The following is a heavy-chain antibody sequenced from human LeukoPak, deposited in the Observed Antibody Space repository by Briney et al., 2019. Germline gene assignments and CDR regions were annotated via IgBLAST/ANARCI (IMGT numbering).Heavy chain of an antibody. CDR3: ATDGAGFDT. J-gene: IGHJ5*02. V-gene: IGHV3-11*01. Sequence: GGSLRLSCAASGFIFNDYYMSWIRQAPGKGLEWLSYINIGGTNTHYADSVKGRFTISRDNAKKSLYLEMNNLRAEDTAVYYCATDGAGFDTWGQGVLVTVSS. CDR2: INIGGTNT. CDR1: GFIFNDYY.